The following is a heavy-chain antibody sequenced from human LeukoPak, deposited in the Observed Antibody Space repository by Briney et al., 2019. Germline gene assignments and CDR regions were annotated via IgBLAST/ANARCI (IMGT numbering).Heavy chain of an antibody. V-gene: IGHV4-61*01. CDR3: AREGVRYDSSGYYPYYFDY. J-gene: IGHJ4*02. CDR1: GGSMSSSTYY. D-gene: IGHD3-22*01. Sequence: SETLSLTCTVFGGSMSSSTYYWGWIRQPPGKGLEWIGYIYYSGSTNYNPSLKSRVTISVDTSKNQFSLKLSSVTAADTAVYYCAREGVRYDSSGYYPYYFDYWAREPWSPSPQ. CDR2: IYYSGST.